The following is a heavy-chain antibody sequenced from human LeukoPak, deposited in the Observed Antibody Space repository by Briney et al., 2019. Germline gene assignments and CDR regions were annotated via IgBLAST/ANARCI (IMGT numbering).Heavy chain of an antibody. V-gene: IGHV3-23*01. J-gene: IGHJ4*02. CDR3: AKAVSTLIVGATNFDY. Sequence: PGGSLRLSCPASGFTFSSAAMRSVRQAPGRGLEWVSAFSGSGGSTYYADSVKGRFTISRDNTKCTLYLQMNSLRAEDTAVYYCAKAVSTLIVGATNFDYWGQGTLVTVSS. CDR1: GFTFSSAA. CDR2: FSGSGGST. D-gene: IGHD1-26*01.